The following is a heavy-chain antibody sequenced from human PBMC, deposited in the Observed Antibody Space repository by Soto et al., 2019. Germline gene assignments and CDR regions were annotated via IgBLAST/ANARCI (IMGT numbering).Heavy chain of an antibody. CDR2: IYYSGST. CDR1: GGNIIGGGYC. D-gene: IGHD2-15*01. V-gene: IGHV4-31*03. J-gene: IGHJ6*02. CDR3: ARAVVVVAATHYYYYGMDV. Sequence: SETLSLTCTVSGGNIIGGGYCRSFISKHPGKGLEWIGYIYYSGSTYYNPSLKSRVTISVDTSKNQFSLKLSSVTAADTAVYYCARAVVVVAATHYYYYGMDVWGQGTTVTVSS.